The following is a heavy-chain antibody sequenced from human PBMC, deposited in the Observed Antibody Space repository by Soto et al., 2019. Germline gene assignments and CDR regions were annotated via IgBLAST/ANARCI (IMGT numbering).Heavy chain of an antibody. D-gene: IGHD2-2*01. Sequence: QVQLVQSGAEVKKPGSSVKVSCKASGGTFSSYAISWVRQAPGQGLEWRGGIIPIADTTNYAQKFQGRVTITADESTSTAYMELSSLRSEDTAVYYCARSQGSSTSLEIYYYYYYGMDVWGQGPTVTVSS. CDR1: GGTFSSYA. J-gene: IGHJ6*02. CDR2: IIPIADTT. V-gene: IGHV1-69*01. CDR3: ARSQGSSTSLEIYYYYYYGMDV.